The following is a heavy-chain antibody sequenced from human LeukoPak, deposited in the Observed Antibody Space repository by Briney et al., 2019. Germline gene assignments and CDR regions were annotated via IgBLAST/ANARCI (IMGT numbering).Heavy chain of an antibody. V-gene: IGHV1-18*01. CDR2: MSSDNGNT. J-gene: IGHJ6*03. Sequence: ASVKVSCTTSGHSINTFGITWVRQAPGQGLEWIGWMSSDNGNTNYADKFQGRVTITRDTSRTTAYMELRSLRSDDTAVYFCANVAKGRYFFYYMDVWGAGTTVTVSS. CDR1: GHSINTFG. CDR3: ANVAKGRYFFYYMDV. D-gene: IGHD5-12*01.